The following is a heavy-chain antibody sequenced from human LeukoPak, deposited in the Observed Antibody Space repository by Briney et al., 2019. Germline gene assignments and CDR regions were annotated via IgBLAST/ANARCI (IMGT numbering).Heavy chain of an antibody. Sequence: PSETLSLTCGVYGGSFSAYYWTWIRQYPGKGLEWIGEIHPSGSANYSPSLTGRVTISLDTSKNQFSLKLSSVTAADTAVYYCARGRKLDTYYYYYYMDVWGKGTTVTVSS. CDR2: IHPSGSA. CDR3: ARGRKLDTYYYYYYMDV. J-gene: IGHJ6*03. D-gene: IGHD6-6*01. V-gene: IGHV4-34*01. CDR1: GGSFSAYY.